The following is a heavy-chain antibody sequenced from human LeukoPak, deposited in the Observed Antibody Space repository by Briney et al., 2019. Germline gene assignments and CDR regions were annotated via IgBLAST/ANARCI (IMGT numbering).Heavy chain of an antibody. J-gene: IGHJ4*02. Sequence: PGGSLRLSCAASGFTFSSYSMNWVRQAPGKGLEWVSYISSSSSTIYYADSVKGRFTISRDNAKNSLYLQMNSLRAEDTAVYYCAREVVEAVAGPAGWYFDYWGQGTLVTVSS. CDR3: AREVVEAVAGPAGWYFDY. CDR2: ISSSSSTI. CDR1: GFTFSSYS. D-gene: IGHD6-19*01. V-gene: IGHV3-48*01.